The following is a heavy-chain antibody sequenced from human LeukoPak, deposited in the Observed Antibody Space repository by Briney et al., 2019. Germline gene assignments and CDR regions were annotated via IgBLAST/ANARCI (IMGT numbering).Heavy chain of an antibody. Sequence: GGSLRLSCVASGFTFSTYSMNWVRQAPGKGLEWVSYISSGSSPIYYAGSLRGRFTISRDNAKNSLFLQMNSLRAEDTAVYYCAREPSGVLGLDCWGQGTLVTVSS. CDR1: GFTFSTYS. CDR2: ISSGSSPI. V-gene: IGHV3-48*01. J-gene: IGHJ4*02. D-gene: IGHD3-10*01. CDR3: AREPSGVLGLDC.